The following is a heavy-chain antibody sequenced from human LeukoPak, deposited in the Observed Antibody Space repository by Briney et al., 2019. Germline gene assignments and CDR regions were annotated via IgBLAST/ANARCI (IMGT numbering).Heavy chain of an antibody. D-gene: IGHD6-19*01. V-gene: IGHV3-9*01. CDR1: GFTFENHA. CDR3: VKDRLAVEYYYYYGMDV. Sequence: GGSLRLSCAVSGFTFENHAIHWVRQAPGKGLEWVSGISWNSGNTGYADSVQGRFTISRDNAKNSLFLQMNSLRPEDTALYYCVKDRLAVEYYYYYGMDVWGQGTTVTVSS. J-gene: IGHJ6*02. CDR2: ISWNSGNT.